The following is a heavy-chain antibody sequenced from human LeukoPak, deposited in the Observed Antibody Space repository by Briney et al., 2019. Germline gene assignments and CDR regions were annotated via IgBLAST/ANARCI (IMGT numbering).Heavy chain of an antibody. D-gene: IGHD6-19*01. J-gene: IGHJ2*01. Sequence: GASVKVSCKASGYTFTSYDINWVRQATGQGLEWMGWMNPNSGNTGYAQKFQGRVTMTRDTSISTAYMELSRLRSDDTAVYYCAREVRQWLGASLRFTRYWYFDLWGRGTLVTVSS. CDR2: MNPNSGNT. V-gene: IGHV1-8*01. CDR3: AREVRQWLGASLRFTRYWYFDL. CDR1: GYTFTSYD.